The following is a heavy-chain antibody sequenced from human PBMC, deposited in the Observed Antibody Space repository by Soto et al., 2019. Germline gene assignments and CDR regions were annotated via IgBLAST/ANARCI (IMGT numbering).Heavy chain of an antibody. CDR2: IYYSGST. J-gene: IGHJ6*03. CDR1: GGSISSGGYY. V-gene: IGHV4-31*03. D-gene: IGHD2-2*01. Sequence: SETLSLTCTVSGGSISSGGYYWSWIRQHPGKGLEWIGYIYYSGSTYYNPSLKSRVTISVDTSKNQFSLKLSSVTAADTAVYYCARTWEDIVVVPAANRVPDYYYYMDVWGKGTTVTVSS. CDR3: ARTWEDIVVVPAANRVPDYYYYMDV.